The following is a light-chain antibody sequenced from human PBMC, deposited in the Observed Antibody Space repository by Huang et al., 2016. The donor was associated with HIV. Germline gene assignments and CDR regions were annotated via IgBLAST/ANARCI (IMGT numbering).Light chain of an antibody. CDR3: MQGKQLPYT. Sequence: DIVMTQTPLSLSVTPGQPASISCKSSQGLLYREKIYLYWYLQKPGQPPQLLIDELSKRCSGVPDRFSGSGSPTDFTLKISRVETEDVGVYYCMQGKQLPYTFGQGTRLEIK. CDR2: ELS. V-gene: IGKV2-29*02. CDR1: QGLLYREKIY. J-gene: IGKJ2*01.